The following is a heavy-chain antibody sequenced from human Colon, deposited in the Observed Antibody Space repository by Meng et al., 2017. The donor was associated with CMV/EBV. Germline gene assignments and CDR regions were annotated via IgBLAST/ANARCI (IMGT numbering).Heavy chain of an antibody. CDR1: GDSFNAYY. J-gene: IGHJ4*01. CDR2: VFHSGT. CDR3: VGGKGDRGPYEY. D-gene: IGHD1-26*01. Sequence: SETLSLTCTVSGDSFNAYYWSWIRQSPGKGLEWIGYVFHSGTNYNPSLKSRVTMSADASRNQFSLRLNSVTAADSATYYCVGGKGDRGPYEYWGQGLLVTVSS. V-gene: IGHV4-59*01.